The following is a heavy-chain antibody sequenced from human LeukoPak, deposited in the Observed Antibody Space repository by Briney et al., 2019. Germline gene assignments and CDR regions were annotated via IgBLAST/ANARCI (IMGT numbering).Heavy chain of an antibody. CDR1: GFTFSSYA. D-gene: IGHD2/OR15-2a*01. V-gene: IGHV3-23*01. Sequence: PGGSLRLSCAASGFTFSSYAMTWVRQAPGKGLEWVSAISGTGGSTYYADSVKGRFTISRDNSKNTLYLQMNSLRAEDTAVYYCAKDLLARPDYWGQGTLVTVSS. J-gene: IGHJ4*02. CDR2: ISGTGGST. CDR3: AKDLLARPDY.